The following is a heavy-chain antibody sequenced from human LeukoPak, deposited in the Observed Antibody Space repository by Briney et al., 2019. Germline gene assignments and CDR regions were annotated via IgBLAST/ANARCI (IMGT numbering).Heavy chain of an antibody. CDR2: INHSGST. V-gene: IGHV4-34*01. Sequence: SETLSLTCAVYGGSFRGYYWSWIPQPPGKGLEWMGEINHSGSTNYNPSLKSPVTISVDTSKRQFSLNLSSVTAADTAVYYCARDGASYYSGSQGPFDYWGQGTLVTVSS. CDR1: GGSFRGYY. J-gene: IGHJ4*02. D-gene: IGHD1-26*01. CDR3: ARDGASYYSGSQGPFDY.